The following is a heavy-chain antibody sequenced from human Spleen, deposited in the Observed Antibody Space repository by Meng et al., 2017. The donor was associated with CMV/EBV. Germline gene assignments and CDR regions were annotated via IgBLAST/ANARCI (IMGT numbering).Heavy chain of an antibody. CDR2: INHSGST. CDR3: ARGSYYDFWSGYYTLYYYYYYGRDV. V-gene: IGHV4-34*01. J-gene: IGHJ6*02. Sequence: GSLRLSCAVYGGSFSGYYWSWIRQPPGKGLEWIGEINHSGSTNYNPSLKSRVTISVDTSKNQFSLKLSSVTAADTAVYYCARGSYYDFWSGYYTLYYYYYYGRDVWGQGTTVTVSS. D-gene: IGHD3-3*01. CDR1: GGSFSGYY.